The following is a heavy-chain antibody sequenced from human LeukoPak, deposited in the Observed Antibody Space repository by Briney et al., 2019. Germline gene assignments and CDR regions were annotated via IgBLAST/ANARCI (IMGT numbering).Heavy chain of an antibody. CDR3: ARELAAAGTARGWFDP. D-gene: IGHD6-13*01. V-gene: IGHV3-33*01. J-gene: IGHJ5*02. CDR1: GFTFSSYG. Sequence: GGSLRLSCAASGFTFSSYGMHWVRPAPGKGLEWVAAIWYDGSNKYYADSVKGRFTISRDNSKNTLYLQMNSLRAEDTDVYYCARELAAAGTARGWFDPWGQGTLVTVSS. CDR2: IWYDGSNK.